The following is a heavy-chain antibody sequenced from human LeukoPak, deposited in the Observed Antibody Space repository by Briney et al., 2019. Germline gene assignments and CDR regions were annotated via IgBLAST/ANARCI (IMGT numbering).Heavy chain of an antibody. D-gene: IGHD6-13*01. Sequence: PSETLSLTCAVYGGSFSGYYWSWTRQPPGKGLEWIGEINHSGSTNYNPSLKSRVTISVDTSKNQFSLKLSSVTAADTAVYYCARGGSPIFGSSSPNWFDPWGQGTLVTVSS. J-gene: IGHJ5*02. CDR3: ARGGSPIFGSSSPNWFDP. CDR2: INHSGST. V-gene: IGHV4-34*01. CDR1: GGSFSGYY.